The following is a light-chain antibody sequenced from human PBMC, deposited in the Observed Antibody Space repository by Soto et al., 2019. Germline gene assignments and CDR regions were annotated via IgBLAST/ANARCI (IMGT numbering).Light chain of an antibody. V-gene: IGLV2-14*01. J-gene: IGLJ1*01. Sequence: QSALTQSASVSGSPGQSITISCTGTSSEVGSYNHVSWYQQHPGEVPKLIIFNVNDRPSGVSNRFSGSKSGNTASLTISGLQAEDEADYYCSSFTSSTTYVFGTGTKVTVL. CDR3: SSFTSSTTYV. CDR1: SSEVGSYNH. CDR2: NVN.